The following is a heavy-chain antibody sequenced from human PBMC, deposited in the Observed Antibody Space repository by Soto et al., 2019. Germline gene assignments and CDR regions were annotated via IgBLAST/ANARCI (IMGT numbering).Heavy chain of an antibody. D-gene: IGHD6-13*01. CDR1: GGSISSSSYY. CDR3: GGHRKQPYYYGMDV. CDR2: IYYSGST. J-gene: IGHJ6*01. V-gene: IGHV4-39*01. Sequence: SETLSLTCTVSGGSISSSSYYWGWIRQPPGKGLEWIGSIYYSGSTYYNPSLKSRVTISVDTSKNHFSLKLCSVTAADPAVYYCGGHRKQPYYYGMDVWGQGATVSVTS.